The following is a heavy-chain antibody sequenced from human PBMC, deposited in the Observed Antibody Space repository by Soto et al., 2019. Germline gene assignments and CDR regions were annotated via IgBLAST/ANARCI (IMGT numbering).Heavy chain of an antibody. D-gene: IGHD3-22*01. CDR1: GYRFASYW. Sequence: ESLMVSWNPSGYRFASYWIVWVRQMPGKGLEWMGIIYPGDSDTRYSPSFQGQVTISADKSISTAYLKWSSLKASDTAMYYCARHAGDSSGYAFDIWGQGTMVTFS. V-gene: IGHV5-51*01. CDR3: ARHAGDSSGYAFDI. J-gene: IGHJ3*02. CDR2: IYPGDSDT.